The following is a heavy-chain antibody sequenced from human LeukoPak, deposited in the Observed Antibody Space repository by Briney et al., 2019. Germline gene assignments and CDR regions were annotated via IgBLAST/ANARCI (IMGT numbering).Heavy chain of an antibody. V-gene: IGHV3-23*01. D-gene: IGHD5-18*01. Sequence: QSGGSLRLSCAASGFTFSSYAMSWVRQAPGKGLEWVSAISGSGGSTYYADSVKGRFTISRDNSKNTLYLQMNSLRAEDTAVYYCAKVSGYSYGALDYWGQGTLVTVSS. CDR1: GFTFSSYA. CDR2: ISGSGGST. CDR3: AKVSGYSYGALDY. J-gene: IGHJ4*02.